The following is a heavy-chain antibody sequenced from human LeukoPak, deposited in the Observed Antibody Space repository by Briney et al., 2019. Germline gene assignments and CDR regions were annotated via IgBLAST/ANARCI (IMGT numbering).Heavy chain of an antibody. CDR3: ARGHYYGSGTYPHWYYFDY. D-gene: IGHD3-10*01. CDR2: IHYSGST. J-gene: IGHJ4*02. V-gene: IGHV4-59*01. Sequence: PSETLSLTCTVSGGSISSYYWSWIRQPAGKGLEWIGYIHYSGSTNYNPSLKGRVTISLDTSNNQFSLKLSSVTAADTAVYYCARGHYYGSGTYPHWYYFDYWGQGTLVTVSS. CDR1: GGSISSYY.